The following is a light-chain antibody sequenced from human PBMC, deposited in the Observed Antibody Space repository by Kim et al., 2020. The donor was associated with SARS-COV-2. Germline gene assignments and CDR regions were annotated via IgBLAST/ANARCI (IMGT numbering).Light chain of an antibody. J-gene: IGLJ2*01. Sequence: SVSPGQTASITCSGDKLGDKYVCWYQQKPGQSPVLVIYQDNKRPSGIPDRFSGSNSGNTATLTISGTQAMDEADYYCQAWDSSTVVFGGGTQLTVL. V-gene: IGLV3-1*01. CDR1: KLGDKY. CDR2: QDN. CDR3: QAWDSSTVV.